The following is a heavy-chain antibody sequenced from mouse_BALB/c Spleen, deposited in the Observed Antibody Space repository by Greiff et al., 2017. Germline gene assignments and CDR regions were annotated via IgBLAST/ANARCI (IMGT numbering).Heavy chain of an antibody. J-gene: IGHJ2*01. CDR1: GFNIKDYY. V-gene: IGHV14-4*02. D-gene: IGHD1-1*01. CDR3: KSYLYFDY. Sequence: VQLKESGAELVRSGASVKLSCTASGFNIKDYYMHWVKQRPEQGLEWIGWIDPENGDTEYAPKFQGKATMTADTSSNTAYLQLSSLTSEDTAVYYCKSYLYFDYWGQGTTLTVSS. CDR2: IDPENGDT.